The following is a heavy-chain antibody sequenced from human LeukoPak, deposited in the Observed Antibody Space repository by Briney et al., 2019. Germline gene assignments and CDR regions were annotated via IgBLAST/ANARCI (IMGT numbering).Heavy chain of an antibody. D-gene: IGHD3-22*01. CDR1: GFTVSSNY. V-gene: IGHV3-53*01. J-gene: IGHJ4*02. CDR3: ARDGSYYDSSGSYYYCDY. CDR2: IYSGGST. Sequence: SGGSLRLSCAASGFTVSSNYMSWVRQAPGKGLEWVSVIYSGGSTYYADSVKGRFTISRDNSKNTLYLQMNSLRAEDTAVYYCARDGSYYDSSGSYYYCDYWGQGTLVTVSS.